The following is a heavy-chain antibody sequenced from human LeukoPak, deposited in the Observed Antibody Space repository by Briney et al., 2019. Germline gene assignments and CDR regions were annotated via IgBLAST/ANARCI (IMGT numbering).Heavy chain of an antibody. Sequence: ASVTVSCKSSGYTFTSYGISWVRQAQGPGLEWMGWISTYNGNTNYAQKLQCRVTMTTDSSTSTAYMELRSLRSDDTAVYYCAKGGFDYWGQGTLVTVSS. CDR2: ISTYNGNT. D-gene: IGHD3-16*01. V-gene: IGHV1-18*01. CDR3: AKGGFDY. CDR1: GYTFTSYG. J-gene: IGHJ4*02.